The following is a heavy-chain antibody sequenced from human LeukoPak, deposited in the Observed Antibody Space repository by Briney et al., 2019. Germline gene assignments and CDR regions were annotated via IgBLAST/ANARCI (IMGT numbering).Heavy chain of an antibody. D-gene: IGHD5-18*01. CDR2: INPSGGST. V-gene: IGHV1-46*01. CDR1: GYTFTSYF. Sequence: ASVNVSCKASGYTFTSYFIHWVRQAPGQGLEWMGIINPSGGSTSYAQKFQGRVTMTRDTSTSTVYMELSSLRSEDTAVYYCARDQYTYGYYYWGQGTLVTVSS. J-gene: IGHJ4*02. CDR3: ARDQYTYGYYY.